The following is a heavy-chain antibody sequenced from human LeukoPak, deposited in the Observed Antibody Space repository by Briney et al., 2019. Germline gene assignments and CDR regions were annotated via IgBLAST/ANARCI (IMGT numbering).Heavy chain of an antibody. CDR2: IRSKAYGGTT. CDR3: TRRGYSNWFDP. J-gene: IGHJ5*02. D-gene: IGHD5-18*01. CDR1: GFPFGDYA. Sequence: GSLRLSCTAAGFPFGDYAMSWFRQAPGKGREWVGFIRSKAYGGTTEYAASVKGRFTISRDHSKSTAYLRMNSLKTEDTAVYYCTRRGYSNWFDPWGQGTLVTVSS. V-gene: IGHV3-49*03.